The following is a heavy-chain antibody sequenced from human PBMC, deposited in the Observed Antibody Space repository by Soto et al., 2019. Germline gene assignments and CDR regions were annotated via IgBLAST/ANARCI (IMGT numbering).Heavy chain of an antibody. Sequence: GGSLRLSCAASGFTFSSYGMHWVRQAPGKGLEWVAVISYDGSNKYYADSVKGRFTISRDNSKNTLYLQMNSLRAEDTAVYYCAKGESGYSNYYYYYYMDVWGKGTTVTVSS. V-gene: IGHV3-30*18. CDR2: ISYDGSNK. CDR1: GFTFSSYG. D-gene: IGHD4-4*01. CDR3: AKGESGYSNYYYYYYMDV. J-gene: IGHJ6*03.